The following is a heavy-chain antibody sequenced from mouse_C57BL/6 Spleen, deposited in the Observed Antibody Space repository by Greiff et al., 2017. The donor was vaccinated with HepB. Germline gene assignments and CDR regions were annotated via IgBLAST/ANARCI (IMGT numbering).Heavy chain of an antibody. CDR2: IDPENGDT. CDR1: GFNIKDDY. D-gene: IGHD1-1*02. CDR3: TTHYPPWDY. V-gene: IGHV14-4*01. Sequence: EVQLQESGAELVRPGASVKLSCTASGFNIKDDYMHWVKQRPEQGLEWIGWIDPENGDTEYASKFQGKATITADTSSNTAYLQLSSLTSEDTAVYYCTTHYPPWDYWGQGTSVTVSS. J-gene: IGHJ4*01.